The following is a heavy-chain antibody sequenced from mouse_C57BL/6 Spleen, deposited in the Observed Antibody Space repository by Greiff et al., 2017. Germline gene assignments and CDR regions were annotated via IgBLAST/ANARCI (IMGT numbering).Heavy chain of an antibody. V-gene: IGHV1-81*01. CDR3: ASEGITTSFFDY. Sequence: VQLQQSGAELARPGASVKLSCKASGYTFTSYGISWVKQSTGQGLEWIGEIYPRSGNTYYNEKFKGKATLTADKSSSTAYMALRSLTSEDSAVYFCASEGITTSFFDYWGQGTTLTVSS. CDR1: GYTFTSYG. D-gene: IGHD1-1*01. J-gene: IGHJ2*01. CDR2: IYPRSGNT.